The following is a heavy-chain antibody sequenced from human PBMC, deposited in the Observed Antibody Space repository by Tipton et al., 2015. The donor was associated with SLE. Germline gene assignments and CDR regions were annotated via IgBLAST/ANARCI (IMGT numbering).Heavy chain of an antibody. CDR2: INWNSGSI. J-gene: IGHJ3*02. CDR1: AFTFNIYW. V-gene: IGHV3-9*01. CDR3: TRGDAFDI. Sequence: SLRLSCAASAFTFNIYWMHWVRQVPGKGLEWVSGINWNSGSIGYADSVKGRFTISRDNAKNSLYLQMNSLRLEDTALYYCTRGDAFDIWGQGTMVTVSS.